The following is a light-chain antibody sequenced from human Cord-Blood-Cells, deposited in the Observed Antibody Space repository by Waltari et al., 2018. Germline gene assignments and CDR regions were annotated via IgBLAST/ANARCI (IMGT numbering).Light chain of an antibody. CDR3: AAWDDSLNGPV. CDR2: STN. CDR1: SSNIGRNT. V-gene: IGLV1-44*01. Sequence: SVLTQPPSASGTPGQRVTISRSGRSSNIGRNTVNWSQQLPGTAPKLLIYSTNQRPSGVPDRFSGSKSGTSASLAISGLQSEDEADYYCAAWDDSLNGPVFGGGTKLTVL. J-gene: IGLJ3*02.